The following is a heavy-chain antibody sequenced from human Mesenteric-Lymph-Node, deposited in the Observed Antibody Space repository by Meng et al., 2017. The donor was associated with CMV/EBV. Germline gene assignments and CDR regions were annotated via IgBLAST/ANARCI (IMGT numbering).Heavy chain of an antibody. D-gene: IGHD1-20*01. J-gene: IGHJ4*02. V-gene: IGHV3-7*04. CDR2: IKYDGSQK. CDR3: ARGYNWNFDY. Sequence: GESLKISCVASGFTFSSYTMNWVRQAPGRGLEWVANIKYDGSQKYYVDSVKGRFTISRDNAKNSLYLQMNSLRAEDTAVYYCARGYNWNFDYWGQGTLVTVSS. CDR1: GFTFSSYT.